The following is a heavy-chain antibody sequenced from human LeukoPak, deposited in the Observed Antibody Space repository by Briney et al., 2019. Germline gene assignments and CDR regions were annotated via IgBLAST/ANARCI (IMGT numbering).Heavy chain of an antibody. V-gene: IGHV4-38-2*02. J-gene: IGHJ4*02. Sequence: PSETLSLTCTVSGYSMSSGYYWGWIRQPPGKGLEWIGSIYYSGSTYYNPSLKSRVTISVDTSKNQFSLKLSSVTAADTAVYYCARRIIAVAGSIDYWGQGTLVTVSS. CDR2: IYYSGST. CDR3: ARRIIAVAGSIDY. D-gene: IGHD6-19*01. CDR1: GYSMSSGYY.